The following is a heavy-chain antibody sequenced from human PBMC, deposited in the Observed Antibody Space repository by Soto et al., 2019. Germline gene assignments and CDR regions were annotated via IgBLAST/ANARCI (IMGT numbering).Heavy chain of an antibody. J-gene: IGHJ5*02. V-gene: IGHV4-34*01. CDR1: GGFLSESY. D-gene: IGHD3-16*01. CDR3: VRIRYQLPSSVLWLDP. CDR2: INHVGGT. Sequence: PSETLSVTYAVYGGFLSESYWSWIRQPPGKGLEWIGEINHVGGTNYTPSLKSRVTMSVDTSQNQFSLRLISVTAADTAMYFCVRIRYQLPSSVLWLDPWGQGTPVT.